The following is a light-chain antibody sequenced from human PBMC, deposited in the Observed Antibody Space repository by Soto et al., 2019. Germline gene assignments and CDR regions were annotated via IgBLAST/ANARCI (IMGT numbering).Light chain of an antibody. CDR3: QQSLTSQIT. J-gene: IGKJ4*01. V-gene: IGKV1-39*01. CDR2: VAS. CDR1: QSINTD. Sequence: DIQMTQSPSSLSASVGDRVSITCRASQSINTDLNWYQQKPGRAPKLLIYVASTLQSGVPSRFSGSGSGTDFILTISSLQPEDFATYYCQQSLTSQITFGGGTKVEIK.